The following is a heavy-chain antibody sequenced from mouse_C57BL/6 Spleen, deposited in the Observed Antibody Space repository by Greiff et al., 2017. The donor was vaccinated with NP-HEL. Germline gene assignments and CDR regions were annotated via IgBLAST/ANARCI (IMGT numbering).Heavy chain of an antibody. V-gene: IGHV1-74*01. Sequence: QVQLKQPGAELVKPGASVKVSCKASGYTFTSYWMHWVKQRPGQGLEWIGRIHPSDSDTNYNQKFKSKATLTVDKSSSTAYMQLSSLTSEDSAVYYCAIEGIPGTRGTWFAYWGQGALVTVYA. CDR1: GYTFTSYW. J-gene: IGHJ3*01. CDR3: AIEGIPGTRGTWFAY. CDR2: IHPSDSDT. D-gene: IGHD4-1*01.